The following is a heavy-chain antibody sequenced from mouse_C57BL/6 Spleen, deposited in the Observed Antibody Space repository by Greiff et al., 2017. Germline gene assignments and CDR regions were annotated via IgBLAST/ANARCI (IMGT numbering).Heavy chain of an antibody. CDR3: ARRLRLPYYYAMDY. Sequence: QVQLQQPGAELVMPGASVKLSCKASGYTFTSYWMHWVKQRPGPGLEWIGEIDPSDSYTNYNQKFKGKSTLTVDKSSSTAYMQLSSLTSEDAAVYYCARRLRLPYYYAMDYWGQGTSVTVSS. CDR2: IDPSDSYT. D-gene: IGHD3-2*02. V-gene: IGHV1-69*01. CDR1: GYTFTSYW. J-gene: IGHJ4*01.